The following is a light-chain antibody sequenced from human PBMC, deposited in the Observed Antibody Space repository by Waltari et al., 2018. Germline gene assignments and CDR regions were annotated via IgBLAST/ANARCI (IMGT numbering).Light chain of an antibody. Sequence: QQLPGTAPKLLIYDTTKRSSGIPDRFSASKSGTSATLDIIGLQTGDEADYYCATWDNSLTVVFGGGTKLTVL. CDR2: DTT. J-gene: IGLJ2*01. CDR3: ATWDNSLTVV. V-gene: IGLV1-51*01.